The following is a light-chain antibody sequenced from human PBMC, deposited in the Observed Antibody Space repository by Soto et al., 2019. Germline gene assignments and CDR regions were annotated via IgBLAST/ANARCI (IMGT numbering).Light chain of an antibody. Sequence: QPVLTQPPSASGTPGQRVTFSCSGSTSNIGSNTVNWYQQLPGTAPKLLIYSNNQRPSGVPDRFSGSKSGTSASLAISGLQSEDETDYYCAAWDDSLNGVIFGGGTKVTV. CDR3: AAWDDSLNGVI. J-gene: IGLJ2*01. CDR1: TSNIGSNT. CDR2: SNN. V-gene: IGLV1-44*01.